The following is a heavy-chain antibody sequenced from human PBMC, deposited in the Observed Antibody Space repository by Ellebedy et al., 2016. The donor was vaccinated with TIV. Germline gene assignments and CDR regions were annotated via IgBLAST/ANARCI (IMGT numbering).Heavy chain of an antibody. V-gene: IGHV2-26*01. CDR1: GVSITSHF. D-gene: IGHD2-21*02. CDR3: ARAVKFCGGDCTYKFDY. CDR2: IFSNDER. J-gene: IGHJ4*02. Sequence: ETLSLTCAVSGVSITSHFWTWIRQPPGKALEWLAHIFSNDERSYGSSLKSRLSISKDTSKGQVVLTMTNMDPVDTATYYCARAVKFCGGDCTYKFDYWGQGALVTVSS.